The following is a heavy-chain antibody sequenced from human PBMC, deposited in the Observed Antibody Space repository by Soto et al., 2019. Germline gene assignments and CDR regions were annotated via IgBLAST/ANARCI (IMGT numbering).Heavy chain of an antibody. D-gene: IGHD3-3*01. Sequence: GGSLRLSCAASGFTFSSYSMNWVRQAPGKGLEWVSSISSSSSYIYYADSVKGRFTISRDNAKNSPYLKMNSQRAEDTAVYYCASAPLRFLEWLQFDYWGQGTLVTVSS. CDR3: ASAPLRFLEWLQFDY. CDR1: GFTFSSYS. CDR2: ISSSSSYI. J-gene: IGHJ4*02. V-gene: IGHV3-21*01.